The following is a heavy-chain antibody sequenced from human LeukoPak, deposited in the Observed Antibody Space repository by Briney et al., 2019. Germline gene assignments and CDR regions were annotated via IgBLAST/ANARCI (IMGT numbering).Heavy chain of an antibody. V-gene: IGHV3-53*01. Sequence: PGGSLRLSCTVSGFTVSSNSMSWVRQAPGKGLEWVSFIYSDNTHYSDSVKGRFTISRDNSKNTLYLQMNSLRAEDTAVYYCAKHPTYYYDSSVWTLGYWGQGTLVTVSS. CDR1: GFTVSSNS. CDR3: AKHPTYYYDSSVWTLGY. CDR2: IYSDNT. J-gene: IGHJ4*02. D-gene: IGHD3-22*01.